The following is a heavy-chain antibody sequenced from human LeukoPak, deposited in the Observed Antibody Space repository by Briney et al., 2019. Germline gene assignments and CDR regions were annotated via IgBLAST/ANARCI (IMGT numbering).Heavy chain of an antibody. CDR2: ISSRSSTI. D-gene: IGHD3-3*01. Sequence: GGSLRLSCAASGFTFSSYSMNWVRQAPGKGLEWVSYISSRSSTIYYADSVKGRFTISRDNAKNSLYLQMNSLRAEDTAVYYCARPYYDFWSGYSTLAYWGQGTLVTVSS. V-gene: IGHV3-48*01. CDR3: ARPYYDFWSGYSTLAY. CDR1: GFTFSSYS. J-gene: IGHJ4*02.